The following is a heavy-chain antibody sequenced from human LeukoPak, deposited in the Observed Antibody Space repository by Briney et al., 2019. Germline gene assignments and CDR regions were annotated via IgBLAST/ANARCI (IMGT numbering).Heavy chain of an antibody. D-gene: IGHD3-9*01. CDR1: GYTFTSYY. J-gene: IGHJ4*02. Sequence: ASVKVSCKASGYTFTSYYMHWVRQAPGQGLEWMGIINPSGGSTSYAQKFQGRVTMTRDMSTSTAYLQWDSLKASDTAMYYCARGDFTGYLALLYWGQGTLVTVSS. CDR2: INPSGGST. CDR3: ARGDFTGYLALLY. V-gene: IGHV1-46*01.